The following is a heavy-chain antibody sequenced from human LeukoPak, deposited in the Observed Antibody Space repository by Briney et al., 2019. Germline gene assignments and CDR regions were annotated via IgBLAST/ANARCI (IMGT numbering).Heavy chain of an antibody. CDR3: TTDQITMVRGVTSYGMDV. V-gene: IGHV3-15*01. CDR1: GFTFSNAW. J-gene: IGHJ6*02. CDR2: IKSKTDGGTT. Sequence: PGGSLRLSCAASGFTFSNAWMSWVRQAPGKGLEWVGRIKSKTDGGTTDYAAPVKGRFTISRDDSKNTLYLQMSSLKTEDTAVYYCTTDQITMVRGVTSYGMDVWGQGTTVTVSS. D-gene: IGHD3-10*01.